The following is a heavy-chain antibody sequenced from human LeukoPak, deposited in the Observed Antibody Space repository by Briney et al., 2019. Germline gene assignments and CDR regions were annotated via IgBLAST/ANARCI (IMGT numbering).Heavy chain of an antibody. Sequence: SETLSLTCTVSGGSISSYYWSWIRQPAGKGLEWIGRIYTSGSTNYNPSLKSRVTMSVDTSKNQFSLKLSSVTAADTAVYYCARDWRRGSGSYYTPYYYYMDVWGKGTTVTISS. CDR2: IYTSGST. CDR1: GGSISSYY. D-gene: IGHD3-10*01. J-gene: IGHJ6*03. CDR3: ARDWRRGSGSYYTPYYYYMDV. V-gene: IGHV4-4*07.